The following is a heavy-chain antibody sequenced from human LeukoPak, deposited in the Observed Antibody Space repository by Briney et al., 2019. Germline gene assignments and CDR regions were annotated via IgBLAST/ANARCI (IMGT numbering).Heavy chain of an antibody. V-gene: IGHV3-30*02. CDR3: AIGVNHAFDD. CDR1: GFTFSHFG. D-gene: IGHD1-14*01. Sequence: GTSLRLSCEASGFTFSHFGMHWVRQAPGKGLEWVAFLRYDGRSKYYLDAVKGRFTISRDNSKNTVYLQMDSLRPEDTAVYYCAIGVNHAFDDWGQGTLVTVSS. J-gene: IGHJ4*02. CDR2: LRYDGRSK.